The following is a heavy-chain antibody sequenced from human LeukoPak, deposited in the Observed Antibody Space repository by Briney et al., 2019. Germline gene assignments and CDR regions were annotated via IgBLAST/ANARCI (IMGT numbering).Heavy chain of an antibody. CDR2: IKSKTDGGTT. V-gene: IGHV3-15*01. J-gene: IGHJ4*02. Sequence: GGSLRLPCTASGFTFGDYAMSWVRQAPGKGLEWVGRIKSKTDGGTTDYAAPVKGRFTISRDDSKNTLYLQMNSLKTEDTAVYYCTTDDYVDYWDQGTLVTVSS. CDR3: TTDDYVDY. CDR1: GFTFGDYA.